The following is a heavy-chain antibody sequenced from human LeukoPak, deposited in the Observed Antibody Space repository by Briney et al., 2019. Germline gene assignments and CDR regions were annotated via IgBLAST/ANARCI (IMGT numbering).Heavy chain of an antibody. D-gene: IGHD3-9*01. V-gene: IGHV3-30-3*01. CDR2: ISYDGSNK. CDR3: ARKFSSGGWLIDY. Sequence: GGSLRLSCAASGFTFSTYAMHWVRQAPGKGLEWVAVISYDGSNKYHAASVKGRFTISRDNSQNTLYLQMNSLRVEDTAVYYCARKFSSGGWLIDYWGQGTLVTVSS. CDR1: GFTFSTYA. J-gene: IGHJ4*02.